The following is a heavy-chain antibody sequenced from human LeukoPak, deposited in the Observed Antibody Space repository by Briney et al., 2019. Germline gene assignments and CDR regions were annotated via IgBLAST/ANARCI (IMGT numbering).Heavy chain of an antibody. CDR2: INPTGTGT. CDR1: GYTFTSYY. V-gene: IGHV1-46*01. D-gene: IGHD3-10*01. CDR3: ARDNSVGDIAWWFDP. Sequence: GASVKVSCKASGYTFTSYYMHWVRQAPGQGLEWIGLINPTGTGTLYAQKFQGRVTMTMDMSTSTDYMELSSLRSEDTAVYYCARDNSVGDIAWWFDPWGQGTLVTVSS. J-gene: IGHJ5*02.